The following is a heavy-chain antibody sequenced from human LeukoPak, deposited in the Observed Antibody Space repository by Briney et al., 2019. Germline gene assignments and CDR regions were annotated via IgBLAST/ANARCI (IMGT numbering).Heavy chain of an antibody. D-gene: IGHD3-3*01. Sequence: PGGSLRLSCATSGFIFSSYSMNWVRQAPGKGLEWVSSISSSSSYIYYADSVKGRFTISRDNAKNSLYLQMNSLRAEDTAVYYCARDGRITIFGVVIDYIDVWGKGTTVTVSS. V-gene: IGHV3-21*01. CDR3: ARDGRITIFGVVIDYIDV. CDR1: GFIFSSYS. CDR2: ISSSSSYI. J-gene: IGHJ6*03.